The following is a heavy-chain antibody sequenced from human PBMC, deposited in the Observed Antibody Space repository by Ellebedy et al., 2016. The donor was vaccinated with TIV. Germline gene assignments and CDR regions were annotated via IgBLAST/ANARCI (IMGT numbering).Heavy chain of an antibody. J-gene: IGHJ4*02. V-gene: IGHV5-51*01. Sequence: GESLKISXKGSGYSFSSYWIDWVRQMPGKGLEWMGIIYPGDSDTTYSPSFQGQVTISADKSISTAYLQWSSLKASDTAMYYCARLPVPVGALRFLEWLLHFDYWGQGTLVTVSS. D-gene: IGHD3-3*01. CDR3: ARLPVPVGALRFLEWLLHFDY. CDR2: IYPGDSDT. CDR1: GYSFSSYW.